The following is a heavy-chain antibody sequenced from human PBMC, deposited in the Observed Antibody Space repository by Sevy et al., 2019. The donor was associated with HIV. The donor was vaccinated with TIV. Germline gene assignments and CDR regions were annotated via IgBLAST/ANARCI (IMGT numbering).Heavy chain of an antibody. CDR2: ISWNSGSI. CDR3: AKHQSSGWKYRYYFDY. V-gene: IGHV3-9*01. J-gene: IGHJ4*02. Sequence: GGSLRLSCVVSGFTFDDYAMHWVRQAPGKGLEWVSGISWNSGSIGYTDSVKGRFTISRDNAKNSLYLQMNSLRAEDTALYYCAKHQSSGWKYRYYFDYWGQGTLVTVSS. D-gene: IGHD6-19*01. CDR1: GFTFDDYA.